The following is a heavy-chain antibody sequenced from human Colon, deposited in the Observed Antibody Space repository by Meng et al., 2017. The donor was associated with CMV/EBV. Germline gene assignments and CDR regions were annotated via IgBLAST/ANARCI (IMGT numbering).Heavy chain of an antibody. D-gene: IGHD3-10*01. CDR1: GFTFSSYA. J-gene: IGHJ4*02. Sequence: GGSLRLSCAASGFTFSSYAMNWVRQAPGKGLEWVAGISHDGSNRFYADSVKGRLTISRDNSKNTLFLQMNSLRAEDTAVYYCARDQDYGSGSCFDNWGQGTLVTVSS. CDR2: ISHDGSNR. V-gene: IGHV3-30*04. CDR3: ARDQDYGSGSCFDN.